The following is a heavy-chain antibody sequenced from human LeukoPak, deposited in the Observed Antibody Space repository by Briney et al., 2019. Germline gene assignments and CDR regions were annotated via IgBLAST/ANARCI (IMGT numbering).Heavy chain of an antibody. CDR1: GYTFNSYY. Sequence: ASVKVSCKAAGYTFNSYYIQWVRQARGQGLEWMGMINPTGGTTTYTQKFQGRVAMTRDTSTTTFYMELNSLRSEDTAVYYCARMSVGAFDIWGQGTVVTVSS. CDR3: ARMSVGAFDI. V-gene: IGHV1-46*02. D-gene: IGHD3-16*01. CDR2: INPTGGTT. J-gene: IGHJ3*02.